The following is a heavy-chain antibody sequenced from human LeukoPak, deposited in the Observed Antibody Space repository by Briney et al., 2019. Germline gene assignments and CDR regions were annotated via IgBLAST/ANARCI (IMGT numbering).Heavy chain of an antibody. D-gene: IGHD4-23*01. CDR2: ISYDGGNI. Sequence: GGSLRLSCAAAGFIFSSYGMHWVRQAPGKGLEWVAVISYDGGNISYTDSVKGRFTISRDNSKNTLYLQMISLRPEDTAVYYCARVGISGNYIDSWGQGKLVTVSS. CDR1: GFIFSSYG. J-gene: IGHJ4*02. CDR3: ARVGISGNYIDS. V-gene: IGHV3-30*03.